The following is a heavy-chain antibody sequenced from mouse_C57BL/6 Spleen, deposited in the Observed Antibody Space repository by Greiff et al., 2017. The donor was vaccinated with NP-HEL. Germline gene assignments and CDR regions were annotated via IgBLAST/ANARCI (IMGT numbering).Heavy chain of an antibody. CDR2: IDPSDSYT. CDR1: GYTFTSYW. J-gene: IGHJ1*03. Sequence: QVQLQQPGAELVMPGASVKLSCKASGYTFTSYWMHWVKQRPGQGLEWIGEIDPSDSYTNYNQKFKGKSTLTVDKSSSTAYMQLSSLTSEDSAVYYCARKGGWLGYFDVWGTGTTVTGSS. CDR3: ARKGGWLGYFDV. D-gene: IGHD2-3*01. V-gene: IGHV1-69*01.